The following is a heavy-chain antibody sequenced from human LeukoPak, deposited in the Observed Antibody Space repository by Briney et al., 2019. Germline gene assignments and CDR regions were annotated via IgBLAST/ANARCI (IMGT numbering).Heavy chain of an antibody. Sequence: GGSLRLSCAVSRFTFSHYWMHWVRKAPGKGLVWVSRINSDGISTGYADSVKGRFTVSRDNAKKTLYLQMNSLRAEDTAVYYCATDVGNFDYWGQGTLVTVSS. V-gene: IGHV3-74*01. CDR3: ATDVGNFDY. J-gene: IGHJ4*02. CDR2: INSDGIST. CDR1: RFTFSHYW.